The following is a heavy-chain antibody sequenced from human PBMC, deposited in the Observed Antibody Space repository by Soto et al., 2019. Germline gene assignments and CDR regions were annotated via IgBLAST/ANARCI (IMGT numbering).Heavy chain of an antibody. CDR1: GGSFSGYY. D-gene: IGHD2-8*01. J-gene: IGHJ4*02. V-gene: IGHV4-34*01. Sequence: SETLSLTCAVYGGSFSGYYWSWIRQPPGKGLEWIGEINHSGSTNYNPSLKSRVTISVDTSKNQFSLKLSSVTAADTAVYYCARSPVNGAIDYWGQGTLVTVS. CDR2: INHSGST. CDR3: ARSPVNGAIDY.